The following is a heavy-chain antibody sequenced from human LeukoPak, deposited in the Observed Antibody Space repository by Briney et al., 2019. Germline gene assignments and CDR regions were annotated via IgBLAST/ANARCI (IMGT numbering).Heavy chain of an antibody. J-gene: IGHJ4*02. CDR2: IYYTGNS. CDR1: GGSISSYY. D-gene: IGHD2-2*02. Sequence: SETLSLTCTVSGGSISSYYWSWIRQPPGKRLEWLGYIYYTGNSNYNPSLESRVTMSLDTSTNQFSLRLSSVTAADTAVYYCARRYTNSWFFDYWGQGALVTVSS. V-gene: IGHV4-59*08. CDR3: ARRYTNSWFFDY.